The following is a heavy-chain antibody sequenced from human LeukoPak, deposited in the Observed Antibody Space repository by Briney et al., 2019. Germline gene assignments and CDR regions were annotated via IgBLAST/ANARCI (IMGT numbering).Heavy chain of an antibody. V-gene: IGHV3-7*01. CDR3: STYTHWVAGDV. Sequence: GGSLRLSCAASGFTFSDSWMSWVRQAPGKGLEWVANMNQDGSAKGYVDSVKGRFTISRDNARNSLYLQMSSLTPEATVFYYCSTYTHWVAGDVWGQGTTVTVSS. J-gene: IGHJ6*02. CDR2: MNQDGSAK. CDR1: GFTFSDSW. D-gene: IGHD3-16*01.